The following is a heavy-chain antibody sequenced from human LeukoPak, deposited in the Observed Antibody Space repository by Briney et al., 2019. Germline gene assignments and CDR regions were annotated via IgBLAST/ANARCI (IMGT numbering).Heavy chain of an antibody. CDR1: GFTFSSYA. V-gene: IGHV3-23*01. J-gene: IGHJ4*02. Sequence: GGSLRLSCAASGFTFSSYAMTWVRQAPGKGLEWVSGISGSGGATYYADSVKGRFTISRDNAKNSLYLQMNSLRAEDTAVYYCARDRYRGYFDYWGQGTLVTVSS. CDR3: ARDRYRGYFDY. CDR2: ISGSGGAT. D-gene: IGHD1-1*01.